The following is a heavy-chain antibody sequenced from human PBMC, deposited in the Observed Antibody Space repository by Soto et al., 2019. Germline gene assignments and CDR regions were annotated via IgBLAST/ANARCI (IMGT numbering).Heavy chain of an antibody. D-gene: IGHD3-16*02. CDR3: ASRSGMTFGGVIVKYYFDY. CDR2: INHSGST. V-gene: IGHV4-34*01. CDR1: GGALSGYY. Sequence: ERLSLSCGVYGGALSGYYWSWIRQPPAKGLEWIGEINHSGSTNYNPSLKSRVTISVDTSKNQFSLNLSSVTGADTAVYYCASRSGMTFGGVIVKYYFDYWGQGTLVTVSS. J-gene: IGHJ4*02.